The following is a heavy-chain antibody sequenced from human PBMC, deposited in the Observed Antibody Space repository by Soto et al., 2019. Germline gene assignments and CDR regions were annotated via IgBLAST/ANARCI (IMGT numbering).Heavy chain of an antibody. J-gene: IGHJ5*02. Sequence: EVQLVESGGGLVQPGGSLKLSCAASGFTFSGSAMHWVRQASGKGLEWVGRIRSKANSYETAYAASVKGRFTISRDDSKNTAYLQMNSLKAEDTAVYYCTMYRGGPKGPWGQGTLVTVSS. CDR1: GFTFSGSA. CDR2: IRSKANSYET. CDR3: TMYRGGPKGP. D-gene: IGHD2-2*01. V-gene: IGHV3-73*01.